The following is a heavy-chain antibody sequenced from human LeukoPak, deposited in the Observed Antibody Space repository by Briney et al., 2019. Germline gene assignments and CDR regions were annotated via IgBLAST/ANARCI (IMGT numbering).Heavy chain of an antibody. CDR3: AKDLRITIFGVVEDWFDP. J-gene: IGHJ5*02. Sequence: GGSLRLSCAASGFTFSDYYMSWIRQAPGKGLEWVSYISSSGSTIYYADSVKGRFTISRDNAKNTLYLQMNSLRAEDTAVYYCAKDLRITIFGVVEDWFDPWGQGTLVTVSS. CDR1: GFTFSDYY. D-gene: IGHD3-3*01. CDR2: ISSSGSTI. V-gene: IGHV3-11*04.